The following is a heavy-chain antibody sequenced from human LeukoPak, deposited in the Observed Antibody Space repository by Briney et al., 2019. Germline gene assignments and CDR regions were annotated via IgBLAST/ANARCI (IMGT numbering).Heavy chain of an antibody. J-gene: IGHJ5*02. CDR1: GYTCTSYY. CDR3: ARGPEVYEEYNWFDP. CDR2: INPSGGST. D-gene: IGHD5/OR15-5a*01. Sequence: ASVKVSCKASGYTCTSYYMHWVRQAPGQGLEWMGIINPSGGSTSYAQKFQGRVTMTRDMSTSTVYMELSSLRSEDTAMYYCARGPEVYEEYNWFDPWGQGTLVTVSS. V-gene: IGHV1-46*01.